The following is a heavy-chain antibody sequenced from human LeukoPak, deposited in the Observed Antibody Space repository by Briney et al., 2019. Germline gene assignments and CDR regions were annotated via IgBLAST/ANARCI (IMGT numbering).Heavy chain of an antibody. Sequence: ASVKVSCKASGYTVTSYYMHWVRQAPGQGLEWMGWINPNSGGTNYAQKFQGRVTMTRDTSISTAYMELSRLRSDDTAVDYCARDSRGSCMVNWGQGTLVTVSS. J-gene: IGHJ4*02. CDR3: ARDSRGSCMVN. V-gene: IGHV1-2*02. CDR1: GYTVTSYY. D-gene: IGHD2-15*01. CDR2: INPNSGGT.